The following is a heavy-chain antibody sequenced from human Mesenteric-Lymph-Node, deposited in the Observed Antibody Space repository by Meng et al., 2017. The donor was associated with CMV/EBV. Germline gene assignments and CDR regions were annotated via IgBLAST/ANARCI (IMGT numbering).Heavy chain of an antibody. J-gene: IGHJ6*02. CDR2: IIPFVGLT. Sequence: SVKVSCKASGYTFTDYSMHWVRQAPGQGLEWMGRIIPFVGLTNYAQKFQGRVTITADKSTTTAYMEMSSLRSEDTAVYYCAREAMGLPKEYYGMDVWGQGTTVTVSS. CDR1: GYTFTDYS. D-gene: IGHD1-26*01. V-gene: IGHV1-69*04. CDR3: AREAMGLPKEYYGMDV.